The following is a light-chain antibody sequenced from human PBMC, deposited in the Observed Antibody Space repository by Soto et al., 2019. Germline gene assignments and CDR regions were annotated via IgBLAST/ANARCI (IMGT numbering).Light chain of an antibody. CDR1: SSDVGSYNL. Sequence: QSSLTHPASLSGSPGQSITISCTGTSSDVGSYNLVSWYQQHPGKAPKLMIYEGSKRPSGVSNRFSGSKSGNTASLTISGLQAEDEADYYCCSYAGSSTLVFGGGTKVTVL. CDR2: EGS. CDR3: CSYAGSSTLV. V-gene: IGLV2-23*01. J-gene: IGLJ2*01.